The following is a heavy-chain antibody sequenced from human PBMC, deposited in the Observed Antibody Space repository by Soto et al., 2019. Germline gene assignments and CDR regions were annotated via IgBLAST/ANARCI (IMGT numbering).Heavy chain of an antibody. CDR1: GVSVSSGSFY. CDR3: ARDAKVTQYDY. Sequence: SETLSLTCTVSGVSVSSGSFYWAWIRQPPGKGLEWIGFGSYSGTTNYKPPLKSRVPISVDPSRSQISLKASSLPAADPAVYYCARDAKVTQYDYWGQGTLVTVSS. CDR2: GSYSGTT. V-gene: IGHV4-61*01. J-gene: IGHJ4*02. D-gene: IGHD2-21*02.